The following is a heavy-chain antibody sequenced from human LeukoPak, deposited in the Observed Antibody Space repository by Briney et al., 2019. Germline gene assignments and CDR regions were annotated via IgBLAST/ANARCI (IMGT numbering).Heavy chain of an antibody. Sequence: GASVKVSCKASGYTFTSYYLYWVRQAPGQGLEWMGVINPSGGSTTSAQKFQGRVTMTRDTSTSTVYMELRSLRSEDTAVYYCARGPGPADDGGGYCFDYWGQGTLVPVSS. CDR2: INPSGGST. CDR1: GYTFTSYY. V-gene: IGHV1-46*01. J-gene: IGHJ4*02. CDR3: ARGPGPADDGGGYCFDY. D-gene: IGHD3-22*01.